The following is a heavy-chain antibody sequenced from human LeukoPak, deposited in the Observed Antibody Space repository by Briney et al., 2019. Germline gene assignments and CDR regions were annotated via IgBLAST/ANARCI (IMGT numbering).Heavy chain of an antibody. V-gene: IGHV4-4*07. J-gene: IGHJ2*01. Sequence: SETLSLTCTVSGGSISNYYWTWIRQPAGKGLEWIGRIHSSGSTNFNPSPKSRVTMSVDTSKNQFSLNLSSVTAADTAMYYCARDIVYNWSHWYFDLWGRGTLVTVSS. CDR3: ARDIVYNWSHWYFDL. CDR2: IHSSGST. CDR1: GGSISNYY. D-gene: IGHD1-20*01.